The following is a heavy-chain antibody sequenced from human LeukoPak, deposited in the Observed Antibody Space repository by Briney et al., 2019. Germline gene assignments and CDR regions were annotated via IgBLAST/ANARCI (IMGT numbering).Heavy chain of an antibody. CDR3: AREAPPSPPVFDY. CDR1: GFTSSSYW. Sequence: GGSLRLSCAASGFTSSSYWMHWVRQAPGKGLVWVSRINSDGSSTSYADSVKGRFTISRDNAKNTLYLQMNSLRAEDTAVYYCAREAPPSPPVFDYWGQGTLVTVSS. CDR2: INSDGSST. V-gene: IGHV3-74*01. J-gene: IGHJ4*02.